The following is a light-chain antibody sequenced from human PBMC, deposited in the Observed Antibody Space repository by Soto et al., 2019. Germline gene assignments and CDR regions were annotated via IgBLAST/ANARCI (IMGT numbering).Light chain of an antibody. Sequence: EIVLSQSPATQSLSPGERATLSCRASQSVGSYLAWFQQKPGQAPRLLIYGASNRATGIPDRFSGSGSGTDFTLTISRLEPEDFAVYYCQQYGSSGTFGQGTKV. J-gene: IGKJ1*01. CDR3: QQYGSSGT. CDR2: GAS. CDR1: QSVGSY. V-gene: IGKV3-20*01.